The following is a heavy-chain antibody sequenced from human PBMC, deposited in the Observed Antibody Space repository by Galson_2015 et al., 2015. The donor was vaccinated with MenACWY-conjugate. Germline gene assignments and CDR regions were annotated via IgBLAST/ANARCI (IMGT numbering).Heavy chain of an antibody. CDR1: GLTFSSNA. CDR2: IGTGGGT. D-gene: IGHD3-22*01. Sequence: SLRLSCAASGLTFSSNAMNWVRQAPGKGLEWVSGIGTGGGTYYADSVKGRFTISRDNSKNTLYLQMNSLRAEDTAVYYCANGRGYYDSSGYLVYFDYWGQGTLVTVSS. J-gene: IGHJ4*02. V-gene: IGHV3-23*01. CDR3: ANGRGYYDSSGYLVYFDY.